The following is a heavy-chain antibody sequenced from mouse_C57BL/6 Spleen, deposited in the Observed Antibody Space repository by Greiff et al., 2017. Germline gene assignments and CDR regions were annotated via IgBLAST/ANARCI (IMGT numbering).Heavy chain of an antibody. J-gene: IGHJ4*01. V-gene: IGHV3-6*01. CDR3: ARGSHGGYYAMDY. CDR2: ISYDGSN. CDR1: GYSITSGYY. Sequence: EVQLQESGPGLVKPSQSLSLTCSVTGYSITSGYYWNWIRQFPGNKLEWMGYISYDGSNNYNPSLKNRISITRDTSTNQFFLKLNSVTTEDTATYYCARGSHGGYYAMDYWGQGTSVTVSS.